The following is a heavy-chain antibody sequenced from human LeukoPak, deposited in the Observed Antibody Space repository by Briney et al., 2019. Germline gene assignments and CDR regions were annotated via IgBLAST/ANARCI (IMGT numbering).Heavy chain of an antibody. CDR2: ISAYNGNT. CDR3: ARVDYSARYCSSTSCHLGLYYYYYMDV. CDR1: GYTFTSYG. J-gene: IGHJ6*03. D-gene: IGHD2-2*01. Sequence: ASVKVSCKASGYTFTSYGISWVRQAPGQGLEWMGWISAYNGNTNYAQKLQGRVTMTTDTSTSTAYMELRSLRSDDTAVYYCARVDYSARYCSSTSCHLGLYYYYYMDVWGKGTTVTVSS. V-gene: IGHV1-18*01.